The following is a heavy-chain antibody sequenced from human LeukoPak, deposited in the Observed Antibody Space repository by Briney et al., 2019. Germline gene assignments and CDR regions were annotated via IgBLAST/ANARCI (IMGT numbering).Heavy chain of an antibody. D-gene: IGHD2-2*01. CDR1: GYGFTIYW. V-gene: IGHV5-51*01. CDR2: IYPGDSDT. Sequence: HGESLKISCKGSGYGFTIYWIAWVRQMPGKGLEWMGIIYPGDSDTRYSPSFQGQVTISADKSISTAYLQWSSLRASDTAMYYCARSIGYCGGTSSYGAFDIWGQGTMVTVSS. CDR3: ARSIGYCGGTSSYGAFDI. J-gene: IGHJ3*02.